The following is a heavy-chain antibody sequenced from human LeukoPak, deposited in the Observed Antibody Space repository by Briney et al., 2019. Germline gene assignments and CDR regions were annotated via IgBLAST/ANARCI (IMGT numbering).Heavy chain of an antibody. CDR3: ARYIDFWSGYPEWYYYYYMDV. CDR1: GGSFNSSSYY. Sequence: SETLSLTCTVSGGSFNSSSYYWGWIRQPPGKGLEWIGYIYYSGSTYYNPSLKSRVTISVDTSKNQFSLKLSSVTAADTAVYYCARYIDFWSGYPEWYYYYYMDVWGKGTTVTVSS. D-gene: IGHD3-3*01. J-gene: IGHJ6*03. CDR2: IYYSGST. V-gene: IGHV4-39*07.